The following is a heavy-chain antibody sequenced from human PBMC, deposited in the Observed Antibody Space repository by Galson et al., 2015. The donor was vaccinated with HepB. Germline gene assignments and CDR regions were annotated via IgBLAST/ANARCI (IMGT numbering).Heavy chain of an antibody. J-gene: IGHJ6*03. CDR3: ATLVVVILPYYYYMDV. CDR1: GYTLTELS. CDR2: FDPEDGET. D-gene: IGHD3-22*01. Sequence: SVKVSCKVSGYTLTELSMHWVRQAPGKGLGWMGGFDPEDGETIYAQKFQGRVTMTEDTSTDTAYMELSSLRSEDTAVYYCATLVVVILPYYYYMDVWGKGTTVTVSS. V-gene: IGHV1-24*01.